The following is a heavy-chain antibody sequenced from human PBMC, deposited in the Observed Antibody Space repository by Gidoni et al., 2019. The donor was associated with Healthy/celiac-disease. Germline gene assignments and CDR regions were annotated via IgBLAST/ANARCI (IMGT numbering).Heavy chain of an antibody. CDR3: TTGSSSSLDAFDI. Sequence: EVQLVESGGGLVKPGGSLRLYCAASGFTFSNAWMSWVRQAPGKGLEWVGRIKSKTDGGTTDYAAPVKGIFTISRDDSKNTLYLQMNSLKTEDTAVYYCTTGSSSSLDAFDIWGQGTMVTVSS. CDR2: IKSKTDGGTT. D-gene: IGHD6-6*01. V-gene: IGHV3-15*01. CDR1: GFTFSNAW. J-gene: IGHJ3*02.